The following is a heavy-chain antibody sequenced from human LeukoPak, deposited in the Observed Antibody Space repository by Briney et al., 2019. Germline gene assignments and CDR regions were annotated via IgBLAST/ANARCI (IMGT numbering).Heavy chain of an antibody. J-gene: IGHJ4*02. CDR1: GGSLSSSSYY. D-gene: IGHD5-12*01. CDR3: ASSDSSGLFDY. V-gene: IGHV4-39*01. Sequence: SETLSLTCTVSGGSLSSSSYYCGWIRQPPGKGLEWIGCIYYSGRTYYNPSLKSRVTISVDTSTNQFCLMLSSVTAADTAVYYCASSDSSGLFDYWGQGTLVTVSS. CDR2: IYYSGRT.